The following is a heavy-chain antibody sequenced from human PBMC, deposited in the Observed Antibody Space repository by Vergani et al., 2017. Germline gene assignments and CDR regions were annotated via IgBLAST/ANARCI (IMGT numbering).Heavy chain of an antibody. J-gene: IGHJ6*02. CDR1: GFTFSSYS. D-gene: IGHD4-17*01. Sequence: EVQLVESGGGLVKPGGSLRLSCAASGFTFSSYSMNWVRQAPGKGLEWVSSISSSSSYIYYADSVKGRFTISRDNAKNSLYLQMNSLRAEDTAVYYCASLSAHDYGDYGRSYYGMEVWGQGTTVTVSS. V-gene: IGHV3-21*01. CDR3: ASLSAHDYGDYGRSYYGMEV. CDR2: ISSSSSYI.